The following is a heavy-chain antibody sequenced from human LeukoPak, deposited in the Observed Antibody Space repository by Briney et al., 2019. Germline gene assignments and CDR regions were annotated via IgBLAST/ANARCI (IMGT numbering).Heavy chain of an antibody. CDR3: VKSRYGAATGRGNWFDP. Sequence: GGSLRLSCSASGFTFSDYYMSWIRQAPGKGLEWVSIISSSGSTTFYADSVKGRFTISRDNAKNSLYLQMNSLRGEDTAVYYCVKSRYGAATGRGNWFDPWGQGTLVTVSS. CDR1: GFTFSDYY. D-gene: IGHD6-13*01. CDR2: ISSSGSTT. J-gene: IGHJ5*02. V-gene: IGHV3-11*01.